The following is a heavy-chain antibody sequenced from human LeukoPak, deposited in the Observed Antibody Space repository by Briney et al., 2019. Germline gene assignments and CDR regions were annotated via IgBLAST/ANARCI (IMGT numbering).Heavy chain of an antibody. CDR2: VTGSGGTT. J-gene: IGHJ4*02. CDR3: AREYGSGSYYYDY. D-gene: IGHD3-10*01. CDR1: GFNFGSYA. V-gene: IGHV3-23*01. Sequence: PGGSLRLSCAASGFNFGSYAMNWVRQAPGKGLQWVSVVTGSGGTTFYADSVKGRFTISRDNSKNTLYLQMNSLRAEDTAVYYCAREYGSGSYYYDYWGQGTLVTVSP.